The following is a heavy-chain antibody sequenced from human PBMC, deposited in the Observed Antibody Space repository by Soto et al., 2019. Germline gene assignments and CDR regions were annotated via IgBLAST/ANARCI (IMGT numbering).Heavy chain of an antibody. D-gene: IGHD3-3*01. V-gene: IGHV3-23*01. Sequence: PGGSLRLSCKASGFNFRSYAMSWVRQAPGKGLEWVSIISSNGESTYHTDATYYADSVRGRFSISRDNSKNTLYLQMNSLRAEDTAVYYCAKIQVRIFGVVIHPFDYWGQGTLVTVSS. CDR2: ISSNGESTYHTDAT. CDR3: AKIQVRIFGVVIHPFDY. J-gene: IGHJ4*02. CDR1: GFNFRSYA.